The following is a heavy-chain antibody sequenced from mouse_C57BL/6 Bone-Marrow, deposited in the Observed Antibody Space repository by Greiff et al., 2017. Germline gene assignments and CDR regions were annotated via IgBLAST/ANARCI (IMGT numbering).Heavy chain of an antibody. CDR2: IDPETGGT. J-gene: IGHJ2*01. Sequence: QVQLQQSGAELVRPGASVTLSCKASGYTFTDYEMHWVKQTPVHGLEWIGAIDPETGGTAYNQKFKGKAILTADNSSCTAYMELHSPQPEDAAVYYCTRLNWYYFDYWGQGTTLTVSS. CDR3: TRLNWYYFDY. D-gene: IGHD4-1*01. V-gene: IGHV1-15*01. CDR1: GYTFTDYE.